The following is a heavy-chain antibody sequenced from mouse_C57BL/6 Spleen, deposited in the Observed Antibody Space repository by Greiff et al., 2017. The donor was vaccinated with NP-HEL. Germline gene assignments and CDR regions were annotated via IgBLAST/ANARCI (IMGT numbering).Heavy chain of an antibody. CDR3: ARHGNYGYDGAWFAY. Sequence: EVMLVESGGDLVKPGGSLKLSCAASGFTFSSYGMSWVRQTPDKRLEWVATISSGGSYTYYPDSVKGRFTISRDNAKNTLYLQMSSLKSEDTAMYYCARHGNYGYDGAWFAYWGQGTLVTVSA. J-gene: IGHJ3*01. D-gene: IGHD2-2*01. CDR2: ISSGGSYT. V-gene: IGHV5-6*01. CDR1: GFTFSSYG.